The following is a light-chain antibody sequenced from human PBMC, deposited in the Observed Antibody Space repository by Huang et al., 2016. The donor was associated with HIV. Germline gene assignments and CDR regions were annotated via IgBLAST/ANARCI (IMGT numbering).Light chain of an antibody. Sequence: EIVVTQSPLSLPVTPGQPASISCRSSQNLLHSDVHNLLDSYLPTPGQAPQLLVVMSSNRAPGVSERCSSSGSGTEFTLEISRVEAEDVGVYYCMQGLQTPPTFGQGTKLEIK. CDR2: MSS. CDR3: MQGLQTPPT. J-gene: IGKJ2*01. V-gene: IGKV2-28*01. CDR1: QNLLHSDVHNL.